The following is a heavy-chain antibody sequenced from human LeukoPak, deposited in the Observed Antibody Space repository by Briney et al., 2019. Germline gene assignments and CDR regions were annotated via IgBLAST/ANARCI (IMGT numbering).Heavy chain of an antibody. V-gene: IGHV4-59*08. CDR3: ARQPIAVAGPTFDY. CDR1: GGSIRSYY. D-gene: IGHD6-19*01. Sequence: SETLSLTCTVSGGSIRSYYWSWIRQPPGKGREWIGYIYYSGSTNYNPSLKSRVTISVDTSKNQFSLKLSSVTAADTAVYYCARQPIAVAGPTFDYWGQGTLVTVSS. J-gene: IGHJ4*02. CDR2: IYYSGST.